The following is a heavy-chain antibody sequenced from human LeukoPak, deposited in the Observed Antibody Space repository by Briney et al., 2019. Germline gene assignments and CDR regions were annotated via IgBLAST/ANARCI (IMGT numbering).Heavy chain of an antibody. Sequence: SETLSLMCAVYGRSFSGYYWRWIRQPPGRGREGVGDINRSRSTNYNPSLKSRVTISEDTSQYQFSLTPDSVTAADTDVYYCARGIEIRVSGWYYFDYWGQGTLVIVSS. CDR2: INRSRST. J-gene: IGHJ4*02. CDR3: ARGIEIRVSGWYYFDY. V-gene: IGHV4-34*01. D-gene: IGHD6-19*01. CDR1: GRSFSGYY.